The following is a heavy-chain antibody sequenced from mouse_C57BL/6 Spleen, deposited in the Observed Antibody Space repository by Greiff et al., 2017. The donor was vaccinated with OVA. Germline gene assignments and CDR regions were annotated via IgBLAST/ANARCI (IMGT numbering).Heavy chain of an antibody. CDR1: GFTFSDYG. CDR2: ISSGSSTI. Sequence: EVMLVESGGGLVKPGGSLKLSCAASGFTFSDYGMHWVRQAPEKGLEWVAYISSGSSTIYYADTVKGRFTISRDNAKNTLFLQMTSLRSEDTAMYYCAWYYSNSCYAMDYWGQGTSVTVSS. CDR3: AWYYSNSCYAMDY. V-gene: IGHV5-17*01. J-gene: IGHJ4*01. D-gene: IGHD2-5*01.